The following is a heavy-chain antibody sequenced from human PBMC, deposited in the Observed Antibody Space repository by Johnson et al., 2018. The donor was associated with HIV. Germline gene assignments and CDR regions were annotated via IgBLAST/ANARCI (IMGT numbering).Heavy chain of an antibody. CDR3: ARGVGLVDGMIVDAFDI. CDR1: GFTFSSYA. J-gene: IGHJ3*02. CDR2: ISYDGSHK. Sequence: QVQLVESGGGVVQPGTSLRLSCAASGFTFSSYAMHWVRQAPGKGLEWVAVISYDGSHKYYTDPVKGRFTISRDNSKNTLSLQMNSLRAEDTAVYYCARGVGLVDGMIVDAFDIWGQGTMVTVSS. D-gene: IGHD3-22*01. V-gene: IGHV3-30*04.